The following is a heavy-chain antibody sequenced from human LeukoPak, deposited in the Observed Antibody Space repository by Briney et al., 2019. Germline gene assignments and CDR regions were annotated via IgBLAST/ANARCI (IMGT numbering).Heavy chain of an antibody. CDR1: GFIFSSYG. V-gene: IGHV3-74*01. CDR3: ARGYYYGSGSFK. D-gene: IGHD3-10*01. CDR2: INTDGSGT. J-gene: IGHJ4*02. Sequence: GGSLRLSCAASGFIFSSYGMHWVRQAPGKGPVWVSRINTDGSGTGYADSVKGRLTISRDNAKNSLYLQMNSLRAEDTAVYYCARGYYYGSGSFKWGQGTLVTVSS.